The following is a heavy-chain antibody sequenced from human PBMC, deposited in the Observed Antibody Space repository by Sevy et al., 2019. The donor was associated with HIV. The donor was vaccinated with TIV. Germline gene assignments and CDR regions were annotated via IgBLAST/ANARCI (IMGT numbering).Heavy chain of an antibody. CDR3: ARNEDYGGNDYYYYYMDV. D-gene: IGHD4-17*01. Sequence: GGSLRLSCAASGFTFSSYAMSWVRQAPGKGLEWVSAISGSGGSTYYADSVKGRFTISRDKSKNTLYLQMNSLRAEDTAVYYCARNEDYGGNDYYYYYMDVWGKGTTVTVSS. J-gene: IGHJ6*03. V-gene: IGHV3-23*01. CDR2: ISGSGGST. CDR1: GFTFSSYA.